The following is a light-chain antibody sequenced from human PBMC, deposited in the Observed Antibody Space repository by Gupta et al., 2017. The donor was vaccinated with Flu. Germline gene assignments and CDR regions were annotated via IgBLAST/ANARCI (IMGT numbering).Light chain of an antibody. J-gene: IGKJ4*01. V-gene: IGKV3-15*01. CDR2: AAS. CDR1: LSIGTN. CDR3: QQYNNWPPLT. Sequence: EIVLTQSPATLSLSPGETGTLSCRARLSIGTNVAWYQQKPGQPPRLLIYAASTRATGIPARFSGSGSGTEFSLTISSLQSEDFAGYYCQQYNNWPPLTFGGGTKVEMK.